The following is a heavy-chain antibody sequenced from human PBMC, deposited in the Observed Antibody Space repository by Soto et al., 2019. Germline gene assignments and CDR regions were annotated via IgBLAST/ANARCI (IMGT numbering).Heavy chain of an antibody. Sequence: EVQLVESGGGLVQPGGSLRLSCAASGFTFSSYSMNWFRQAPGKGLEWVSYISSSSSTIYYADSVKGRFTISRDNAKNSLYLQMNSLRDEDTAVYYCARDSNAYYYYGMDVWGQGTTVNVSS. J-gene: IGHJ6*02. CDR1: GFTFSSYS. CDR3: ARDSNAYYYYGMDV. V-gene: IGHV3-48*02. CDR2: ISSSSSTI.